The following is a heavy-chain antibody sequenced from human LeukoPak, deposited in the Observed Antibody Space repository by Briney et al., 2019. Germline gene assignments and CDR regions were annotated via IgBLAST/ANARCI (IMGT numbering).Heavy chain of an antibody. CDR2: ISWNSGSI. Sequence: GGSLRLSCAASGFTFDDYAMHWVRQAPGKGLEWVSGISWNSGSIGYADSVKGRFTISRDNAKNSLYLQMNSLRAEDTALYYCARSYCSGGSCYSWYYYYSMDVWGQGTTVTVSS. J-gene: IGHJ6*02. CDR3: ARSYCSGGSCYSWYYYYSMDV. D-gene: IGHD2-15*01. V-gene: IGHV3-9*01. CDR1: GFTFDDYA.